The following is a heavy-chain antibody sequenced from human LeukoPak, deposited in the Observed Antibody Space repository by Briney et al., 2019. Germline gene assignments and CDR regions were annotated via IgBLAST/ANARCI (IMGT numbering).Heavy chain of an antibody. V-gene: IGHV1-46*01. J-gene: IGHJ4*02. CDR2: INPSGGST. CDR3: ARAPPECSGGSGYPSYYFDY. CDR1: GYTFTSYY. Sequence: ASVKVSCKASGYTFTSYYMHWVRQAPGQGLEWMGIINPSGGSTSYAQKFQGRVTMTRDTSTSTVYMELSSLRSEDTAVYYCARAPPECSGGSGYPSYYFDYWGQGTLVTVSS. D-gene: IGHD2-15*01.